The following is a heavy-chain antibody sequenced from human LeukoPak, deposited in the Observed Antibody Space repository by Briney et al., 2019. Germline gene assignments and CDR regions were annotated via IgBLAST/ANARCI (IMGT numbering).Heavy chain of an antibody. V-gene: IGHV4-61*08. CDR1: GGSISSGDYY. J-gene: IGHJ3*02. CDR2: IYYSGST. Sequence: SETLSLTCTVSGGSISSGDYYWSWIRQPPGKGLEWIGYIYYSGSTNYNPSLKSRVTISVDTSKNQFSLKLSSVTAADTAVYYCARGHYYGSGSHYAFDIWGQGTMVTVSS. CDR3: ARGHYYGSGSHYAFDI. D-gene: IGHD3-10*01.